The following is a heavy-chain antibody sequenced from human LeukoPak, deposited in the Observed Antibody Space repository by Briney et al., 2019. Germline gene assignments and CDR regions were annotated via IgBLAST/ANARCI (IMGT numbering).Heavy chain of an antibody. CDR3: ARPSPPGDGYNPCDY. CDR2: ISNDERNK. Sequence: GGSLRLSCEASGFNFHNFAMHWVRQAPGKGLEWVAVISNDERNKYHTDSVKGRFTISRDNSKSTVYLQMNSLRPEDTAVYYCARPSPPGDGYNPCDYWGPGALAIVSS. D-gene: IGHD5-24*01. V-gene: IGHV3-30*04. CDR1: GFNFHNFA. J-gene: IGHJ4*02.